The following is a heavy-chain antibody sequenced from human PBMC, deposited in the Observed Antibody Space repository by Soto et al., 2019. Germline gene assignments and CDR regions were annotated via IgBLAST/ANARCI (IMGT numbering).Heavy chain of an antibody. D-gene: IGHD3-22*01. CDR3: ARFDDSSGYYYPPYYYGMDV. J-gene: IGHJ6*02. CDR2: IIPIFGTA. CDR1: GGTFSSYA. Sequence: ASVKVSCKASGGTFSSYAISWVRQAPGQGLEWMGGIIPIFGTANYAQKFQGRVTITADKSTSTAYMELSSLRSEDTAVYYCARFDDSSGYYYPPYYYGMDVWGQGTTVTVSS. V-gene: IGHV1-69*06.